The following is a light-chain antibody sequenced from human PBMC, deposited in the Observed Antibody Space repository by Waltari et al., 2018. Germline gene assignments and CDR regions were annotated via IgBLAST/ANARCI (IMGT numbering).Light chain of an antibody. CDR2: STN. Sequence: QTVVTQEPSFSVSPGGTVTLTCGLSSGSVSTSYYPSWYQQTPGQAPRTLIYSTNTRSSGVPDRFSGSILGNKAALTITGAQADDESDYYCVLYMGSGISVFGGWTKLTVL. J-gene: IGLJ3*02. V-gene: IGLV8-61*01. CDR1: SGSVSTSYY. CDR3: VLYMGSGISV.